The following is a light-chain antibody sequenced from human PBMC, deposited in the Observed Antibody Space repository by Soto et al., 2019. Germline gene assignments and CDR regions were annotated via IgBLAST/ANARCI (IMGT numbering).Light chain of an antibody. CDR3: QQYGSSPPT. V-gene: IGKV3-20*01. CDR2: GAS. J-gene: IGKJ4*01. Sequence: EIVLTQSPGTLSLSPGERVTLSCRASQIVISRFLAWYQQKPGQAPTLLIYGASNRATGISDRFSGSGSETDFTLTISRLEPEDSAVYHCQQYGSSPPTSGGGTKVAIK. CDR1: QIVISRF.